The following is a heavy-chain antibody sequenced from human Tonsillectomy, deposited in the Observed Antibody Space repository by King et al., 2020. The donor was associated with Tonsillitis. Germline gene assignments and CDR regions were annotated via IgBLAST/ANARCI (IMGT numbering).Heavy chain of an antibody. J-gene: IGHJ3*02. CDR3: AKDINRAYSGEFGAFDI. V-gene: IGHV3-9*01. CDR2: ISWNSGST. Sequence: VQLVESGGGLVQPGRSLRLSCAASGFTFDDYAMHWVRQAPGKGLEWVSVISWNSGSTGYADSVKGRFTISRDNAKNSLYLQMNSLRAEDTALYYCAKDINRAYSGEFGAFDIWGQGTMVTVSS. D-gene: IGHD3-16*01. CDR1: GFTFDDYA.